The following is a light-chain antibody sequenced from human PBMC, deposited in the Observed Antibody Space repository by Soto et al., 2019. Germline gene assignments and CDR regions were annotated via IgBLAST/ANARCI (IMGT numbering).Light chain of an antibody. Sequence: QSALTQPASVSGSPGQSITISCTGTISDIGGYNFISWYQHHPGKAPKVMIYDVSERPSEVPVRFSGSKSGNTASLTISGLQAEDEAEYFCCSYSGSDSLLFGGGTKLTVL. V-gene: IGLV2-11*01. CDR2: DVS. J-gene: IGLJ2*01. CDR1: ISDIGGYNF. CDR3: CSYSGSDSLL.